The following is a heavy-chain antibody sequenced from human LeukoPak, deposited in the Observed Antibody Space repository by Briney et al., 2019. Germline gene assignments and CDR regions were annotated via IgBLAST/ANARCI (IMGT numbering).Heavy chain of an antibody. Sequence: GGSLRLSCAASGFTFSSQSMNWVRQAPGKGLEWVSSISSSSSYIYYADSVKGRFTISRDNAKNSLYLQMNSLRAEDTAVYYCARASRQQQLDAWGQGTLVTVSS. CDR2: ISSSSSYI. CDR1: GFTFSSQS. CDR3: ARASRQQQLDA. D-gene: IGHD6-13*01. J-gene: IGHJ5*02. V-gene: IGHV3-21*01.